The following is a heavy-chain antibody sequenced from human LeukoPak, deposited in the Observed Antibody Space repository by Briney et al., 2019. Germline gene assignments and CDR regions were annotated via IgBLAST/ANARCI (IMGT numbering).Heavy chain of an antibody. V-gene: IGHV1-18*01. CDR2: IGAYKGNT. J-gene: IGHJ6*02. CDR1: GYTFTSLG. Sequence: GASVKVSCKASGYTFTSLGISGVRQAPGQGLEGTGWIGAYKGNTNYAQKFQGRVTMTTDTSTSTAYMELRSLRSDDTAVYYCAREKNYGMDVWGQGTTVTVSS. D-gene: IGHD2/OR15-2a*01. CDR3: AREKNYGMDV.